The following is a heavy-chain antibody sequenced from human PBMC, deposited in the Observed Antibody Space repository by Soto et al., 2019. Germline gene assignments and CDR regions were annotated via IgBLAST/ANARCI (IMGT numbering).Heavy chain of an antibody. Sequence: SLRLSCAASGFTCSSYDMSWVRQAPGKGLEWVSTILVDGRTFYVDSVKGRFTISRDNSKNTVYLQMNSLTAGDTALYYCAKATATGGGAFDICGQGTMVTVSS. CDR2: ILVDGRT. J-gene: IGHJ3*02. D-gene: IGHD2-8*02. V-gene: IGHV3-23*01. CDR3: AKATATGGGAFDI. CDR1: GFTCSSYD.